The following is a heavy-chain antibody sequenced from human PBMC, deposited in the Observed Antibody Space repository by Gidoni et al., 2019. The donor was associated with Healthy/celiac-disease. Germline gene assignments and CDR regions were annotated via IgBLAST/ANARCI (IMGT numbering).Heavy chain of an antibody. D-gene: IGHD3-22*01. CDR3: AKGPYYQSLDEYGMDV. V-gene: IGHV3-9*01. CDR1: GFTFDDYA. Sequence: EVQLVESGGCLVQPGRSLRLSCAASGFTFDDYAMHWVRQAPGKGLEWVSGISWNSGSIGYADSGKGRFTISRDNAKNSLYLQMNSLRAEDTALYYCAKGPYYQSLDEYGMDVWGQGTTVTVSS. CDR2: ISWNSGSI. J-gene: IGHJ6*02.